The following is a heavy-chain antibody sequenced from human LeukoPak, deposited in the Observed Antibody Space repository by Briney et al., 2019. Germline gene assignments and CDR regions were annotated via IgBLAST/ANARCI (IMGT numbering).Heavy chain of an antibody. J-gene: IGHJ4*02. V-gene: IGHV3-15*01. Sequence: PGGSLRLSCAASGLTFTDAWMSWVRQAPGKGLEWLGRSKSQTDGGTTDYAAPVKGRFTISRDDSKNTVYLQMNSLKTEDTAVYYCARLIDYGDYRYWGQGTLVSVSS. CDR2: SKSQTDGGTT. D-gene: IGHD4-17*01. CDR3: ARLIDYGDYRY. CDR1: GLTFTDAW.